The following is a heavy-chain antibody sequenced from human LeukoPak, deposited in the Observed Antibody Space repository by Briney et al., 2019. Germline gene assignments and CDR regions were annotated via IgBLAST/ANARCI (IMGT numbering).Heavy chain of an antibody. J-gene: IGHJ4*02. CDR2: IYTSGST. V-gene: IGHV4-61*02. CDR3: ARERGHELRFLEWWEASEEEGIDY. D-gene: IGHD3-3*01. CDR1: GGSISSGSYY. Sequence: SQTLSLTCTVSGGSISSGSYYWSWIRQPAGKGLEWIGRIYTSGSTNYNPSLKSRVTISVDTSKNQFPLKLSSVTAADTAVYYCARERGHELRFLEWWEASEEEGIDYWGQGTLVTVSS.